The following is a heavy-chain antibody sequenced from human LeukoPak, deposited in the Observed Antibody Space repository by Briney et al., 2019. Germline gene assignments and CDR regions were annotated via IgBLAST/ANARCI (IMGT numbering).Heavy chain of an antibody. D-gene: IGHD1-26*01. CDR2: INWNGGST. Sequence: GSLRLSCAASGFTFDDYGMSWVRQAPGKGLEWVSGINWNGGSTGYADSVKGRFTISRDNAKNSLYLQMNSLRAEDTALYYCARLDSGSYYFDYWGQGTLVTVSS. CDR3: ARLDSGSYYFDY. CDR1: GFTFDDYG. V-gene: IGHV3-20*04. J-gene: IGHJ4*02.